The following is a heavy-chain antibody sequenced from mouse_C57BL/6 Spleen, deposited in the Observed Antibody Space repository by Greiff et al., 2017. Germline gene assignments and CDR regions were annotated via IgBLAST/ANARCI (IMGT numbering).Heavy chain of an antibody. J-gene: IGHJ3*01. CDR1: GFNIKDDY. CDR2: IDPENGDT. D-gene: IGHD1-1*01. Sequence: DVKLQESGAELVRPGASVKLSCTASGFNIKDDYMHWVKQRPEQGLEWIGWIDPENGDTEYASKFQGKATITADTSSNTAYLQLSSLTSEDTAVYYCALITTVVAEAYWGQGTLVTVSA. V-gene: IGHV14-4*01. CDR3: ALITTVVAEAY.